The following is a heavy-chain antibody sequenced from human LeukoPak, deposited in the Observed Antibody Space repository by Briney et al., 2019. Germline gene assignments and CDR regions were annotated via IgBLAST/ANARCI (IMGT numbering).Heavy chain of an antibody. CDR1: GGSISSSSYY. D-gene: IGHD1-26*01. J-gene: IGHJ5*02. Sequence: SETLSLTCTVSGGSISSSSYYWGWIRQPPGKGLEWIGSIYYSGSTYYNPSLKSRVTISVDTSKNQFSLKLSSVTAADTAVYYCASVGATAGFDPWGQGTLVTVSS. CDR3: ASVGATAGFDP. V-gene: IGHV4-39*07. CDR2: IYYSGST.